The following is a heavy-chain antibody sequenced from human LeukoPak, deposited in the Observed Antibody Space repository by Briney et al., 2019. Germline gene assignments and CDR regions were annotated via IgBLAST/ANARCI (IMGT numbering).Heavy chain of an antibody. Sequence: GGSLRLSCAASGFTFSSYAMHWVRQASGKRLEWVAVISYDGSNKYYADSVKGRFTISRDNSKNTLYLQMNSVRAEDTAVYYCAREGEVSTGDAFDIWGQGTMVTVSS. CDR2: ISYDGSNK. CDR3: AREGEVSTGDAFDI. D-gene: IGHD3-16*02. J-gene: IGHJ3*02. V-gene: IGHV3-30-3*01. CDR1: GFTFSSYA.